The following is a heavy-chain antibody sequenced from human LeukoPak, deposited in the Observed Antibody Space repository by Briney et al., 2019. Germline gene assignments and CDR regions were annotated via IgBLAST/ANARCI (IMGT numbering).Heavy chain of an antibody. CDR3: ARDFLNYYYDSSGSRGIDY. CDR2: ISSSSSYI. CDR1: GFTFSSYS. J-gene: IGHJ4*02. Sequence: GGSLRLSCAASGFTFSSYSMNWVRQAPGKGLEWVSSISSSSSYIYYADSVKGRFTISRDNAKNSLYLQMNSLRAEDTAVYYCARDFLNYYYDSSGSRGIDYWGQGTLVTVSS. V-gene: IGHV3-21*01. D-gene: IGHD3-22*01.